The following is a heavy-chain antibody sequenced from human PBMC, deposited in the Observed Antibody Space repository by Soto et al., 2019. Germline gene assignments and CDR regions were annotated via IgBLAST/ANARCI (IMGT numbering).Heavy chain of an antibody. V-gene: IGHV1-69*13. Sequence: SVKVSCKASGGTFSNHAINWVRQAPGQGLEWIGEIIPMFDTTYYAQKFQGRVTITADESTSTAYMELSSLRSEDTAVYYCARDESPDLYYYDSSGYYFPEYFQHWGQGTLVTVSS. CDR3: ARDESPDLYYYDSSGYYFPEYFQH. J-gene: IGHJ1*01. CDR1: GGTFSNHA. CDR2: IIPMFDTT. D-gene: IGHD3-22*01.